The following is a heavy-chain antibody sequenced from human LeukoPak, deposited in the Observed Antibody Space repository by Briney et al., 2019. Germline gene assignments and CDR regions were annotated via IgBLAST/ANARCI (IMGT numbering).Heavy chain of an antibody. D-gene: IGHD3-3*01. CDR1: GFTFSSYS. V-gene: IGHV3-48*01. CDR3: ARDGGVLRFLEWLPLDY. J-gene: IGHJ4*02. Sequence: GGSLRLSCAASGFTFSSYSMNWVRQAPGKGQEWVSYISSSSSTIYYADSVKGRFTISRDNAKNSLYLQMNSLRAEDTAVYYCARDGGVLRFLEWLPLDYWGQGTLVTVSS. CDR2: ISSSSSTI.